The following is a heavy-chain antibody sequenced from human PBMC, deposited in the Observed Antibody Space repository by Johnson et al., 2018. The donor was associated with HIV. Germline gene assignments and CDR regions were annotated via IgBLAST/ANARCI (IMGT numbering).Heavy chain of an antibody. CDR2: IYSGGST. CDR1: GFIVSSNY. Sequence: VQLVESGGGLVQPGGSLRLSCAASGFIVSSNYMNWVRQAPGKGLEWVSVIYSGGSTYHADSVKGRFIISRDNSKSTLYLQMNSLRAEDTAVYYCARAYTYGAFDIWGQGITVTISS. D-gene: IGHD5-18*01. V-gene: IGHV3-66*01. J-gene: IGHJ3*02. CDR3: ARAYTYGAFDI.